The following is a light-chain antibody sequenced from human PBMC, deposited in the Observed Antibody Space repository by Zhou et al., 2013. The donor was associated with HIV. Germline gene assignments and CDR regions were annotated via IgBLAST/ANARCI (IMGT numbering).Light chain of an antibody. CDR3: LQFKSYPWT. CDR2: AAS. Sequence: IQMTQSPSSLSASVGDRVTITCRASQDIRDDLGWYQQKPGKAPNLLIFAASTLLNGVPSRFSGSGSATEFTLTISSLQPEDFATYYCLQFKSYPWTFGQGTKVEIK. J-gene: IGKJ1*01. V-gene: IGKV1-17*01. CDR1: QDIRDD.